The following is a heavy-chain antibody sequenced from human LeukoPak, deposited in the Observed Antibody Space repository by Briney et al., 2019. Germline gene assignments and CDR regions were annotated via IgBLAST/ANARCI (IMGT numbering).Heavy chain of an antibody. CDR1: GYTFTGYY. CDR2: INPNSGGT. Sequence: GASVKVSCKASGYTFTGYYMHWVRQAPGQGLEWMGWINPNSGGTNYAQKLQGRVTMTTDTSTSTAYMELRSLRSDDTAVYYCARDRIAARPDGPDYWGQGTLVTVSS. CDR3: ARDRIAARPDGPDY. D-gene: IGHD6-6*01. J-gene: IGHJ4*02. V-gene: IGHV1-2*02.